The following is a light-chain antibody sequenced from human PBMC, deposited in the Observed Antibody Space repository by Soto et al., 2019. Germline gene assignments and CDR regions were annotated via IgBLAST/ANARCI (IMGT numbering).Light chain of an antibody. CDR3: QQYGSSGT. J-gene: IGKJ1*01. CDR2: GAS. Sequence: PGERVTLSCRASQIVSSSYLTWYQQKPGQAPRLLIYGASNRATGIPDRFSGSGSGTDFTLTISRLEPEDVAVYYCQQYGSSGTFGQGTKVDIK. V-gene: IGKV3-20*01. CDR1: QIVSSSY.